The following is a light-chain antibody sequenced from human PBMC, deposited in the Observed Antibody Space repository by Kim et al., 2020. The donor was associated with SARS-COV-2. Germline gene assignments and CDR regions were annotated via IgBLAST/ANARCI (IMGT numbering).Light chain of an antibody. CDR2: HAS. Sequence: CPGERATLSCRATQTVSSSSLAWYHQKPGQAPRLLIYHASSRATGIPDRFSGSESGTDFTLTISRLESEDFAVYYCHQYGSSPPTFGQGTKVDIK. J-gene: IGKJ1*01. CDR1: QTVSSSS. V-gene: IGKV3-20*01. CDR3: HQYGSSPPT.